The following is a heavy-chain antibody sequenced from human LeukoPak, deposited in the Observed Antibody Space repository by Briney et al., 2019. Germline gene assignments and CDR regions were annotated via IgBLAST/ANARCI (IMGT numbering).Heavy chain of an antibody. J-gene: IGHJ5*02. CDR3: ATRFLEVDDP. V-gene: IGHV3-48*04. CDR1: GFTFSRYT. Sequence: GGSLRLSCAASGFTFSRYTMNWVRQAPGKGLEWLSYISSGGSTIHYADSVKGRFTISRDDARNSLYLQMNSLRADDTGIYYCATRFLEVDDPWGQGTLVTVSS. CDR2: ISSGGSTI. D-gene: IGHD3-3*01.